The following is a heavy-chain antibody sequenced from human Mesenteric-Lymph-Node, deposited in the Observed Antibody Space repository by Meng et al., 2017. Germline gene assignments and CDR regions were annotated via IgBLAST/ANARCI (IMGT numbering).Heavy chain of an antibody. CDR2: INPSGGST. J-gene: IGHJ4*02. CDR3: ARVEVGITSGDY. CDR1: GYTFTSYS. Sequence: QGEMVQSGAEVKKPGASVKVSCKASGYTFTSYSMHWVRQAPGQGLEWMGIINPSGGSTSYAQKFQGRVTMTRDTSTSTVYMELSSLRSEDTAVYYCARVEVGITSGDYWGQGTLVTVSS. V-gene: IGHV1-46*01. D-gene: IGHD1-26*01.